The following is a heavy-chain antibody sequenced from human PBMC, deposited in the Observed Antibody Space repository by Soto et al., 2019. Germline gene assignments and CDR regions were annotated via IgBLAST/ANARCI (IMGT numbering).Heavy chain of an antibody. CDR2: IKVDGSEK. V-gene: IGHV3-7*04. D-gene: IGHD3-3*01. CDR1: GFSFITYW. J-gene: IGHJ4*02. Sequence: EVQLVESGGGLVQSGGSLRLSCEASGFSFITYWMNWVRQAPGKGLEWLASIKVDGSEKQYVDSVKGRFTISRDNAKNSVYLQMNSLNEEDTAVYYCVRAISGSFARWGQGTLVIVSS. CDR3: VRAISGSFAR.